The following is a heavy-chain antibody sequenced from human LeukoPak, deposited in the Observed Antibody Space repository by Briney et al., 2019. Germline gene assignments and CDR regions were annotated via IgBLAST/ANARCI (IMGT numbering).Heavy chain of an antibody. CDR3: ARTYYYGSGSYFSFDI. V-gene: IGHV1-69*05. CDR2: IIPIFGTA. D-gene: IGHD3-10*01. Sequence: GSSVKVSCKASGGTFSSYAISWVRQAPGQGLEWMGGIIPIFGTANYAQKFQGRVTITTDESMSTAYMELSSLRSEDTAVYYCARTYYYGSGSYFSFDIWGQGTMVTVSS. CDR1: GGTFSSYA. J-gene: IGHJ3*02.